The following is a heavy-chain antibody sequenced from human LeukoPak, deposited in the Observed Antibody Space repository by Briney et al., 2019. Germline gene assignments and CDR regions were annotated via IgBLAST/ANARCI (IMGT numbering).Heavy chain of an antibody. CDR2: IYYSGST. CDR1: GGSIRRDY. CDR3: ARQLTYLDYGDYGGHWFDP. J-gene: IGHJ5*02. V-gene: IGHV4-59*08. D-gene: IGHD4-17*01. Sequence: SETLSLTCSVSGGSIRRDYWSWIRQPPGKGLEWIGYIYYSGSTNYNPSLKSRVTISVDTSKNQFSLKLSSVTAADTAVYYCARQLTYLDYGDYGGHWFDPWGQGTLVTVSS.